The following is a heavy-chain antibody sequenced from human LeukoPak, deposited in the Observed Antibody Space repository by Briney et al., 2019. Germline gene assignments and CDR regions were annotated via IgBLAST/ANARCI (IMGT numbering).Heavy chain of an antibody. D-gene: IGHD4-17*01. V-gene: IGHV4-59*01. CDR2: IYYSGST. CDR3: ARGGYGDYTDYFDC. J-gene: IGHJ4*02. Sequence: SETLSLTCTVSGGSISSYYWSWIRQPPGKGLEWIGYIYYSGSTNYNTSLKSRVTISVDTSKNQFSLKLSSVTAADTAVYYCARGGYGDYTDYFDCWGQGTLVTVSS. CDR1: GGSISSYY.